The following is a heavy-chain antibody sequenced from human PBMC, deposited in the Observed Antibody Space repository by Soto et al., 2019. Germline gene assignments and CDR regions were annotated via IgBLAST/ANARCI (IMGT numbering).Heavy chain of an antibody. CDR1: GFTFSSYG. CDR3: AKDRAPYEIGYYYGMDV. J-gene: IGHJ6*02. CDR2: ISYDGSNK. Sequence: GGSLRLSCAASGFTFSSYGMHWVRQAPGKGLEWVAVISYDGSNKYYADSVKGRFTISRDNSKNTLYLQMNSLRAEDTAVYYCAKDRAPYEIGYYYGMDVWGQGTTVTVSS. D-gene: IGHD5-12*01. V-gene: IGHV3-30*18.